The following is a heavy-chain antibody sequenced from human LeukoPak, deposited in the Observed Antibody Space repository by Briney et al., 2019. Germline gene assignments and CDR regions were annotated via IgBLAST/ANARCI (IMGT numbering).Heavy chain of an antibody. CDR1: GGSFSGYY. CDR3: ARALRTTYYYYYMDV. V-gene: IGHV4-34*01. Sequence: SETLSLTCAVYGGSFSGYYWSWIRQPPGKGLEWIGEINHSGSTNYNPFLKSRVTISVDTSKNQFSLKLSSVTAADTAVYYCARALRTTYYYYYMDVWGKGTTVTVSS. D-gene: IGHD1-14*01. J-gene: IGHJ6*03. CDR2: INHSGST.